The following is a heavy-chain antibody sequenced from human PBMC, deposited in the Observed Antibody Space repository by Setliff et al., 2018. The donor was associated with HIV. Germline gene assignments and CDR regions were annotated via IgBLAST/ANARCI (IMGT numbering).Heavy chain of an antibody. CDR2: LNTDGTIS. D-gene: IGHD1-26*01. V-gene: IGHV3-74*01. CDR1: GFTFSRYW. J-gene: IGHJ4*02. CDR3: VREHIVTDVTDSVYFDY. Sequence: GGSLRLSCVGSGFTFSRYWMHWVRQAPGKGLVWVSRLNTDGTISAYADSVKVRFTVSRDNAKTSLYLLINNLSAEDTAVYYCVREHIVTDVTDSVYFDYWGPGTVVTVSS.